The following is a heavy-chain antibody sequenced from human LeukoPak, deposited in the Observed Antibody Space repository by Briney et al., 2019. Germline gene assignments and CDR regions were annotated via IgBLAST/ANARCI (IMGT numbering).Heavy chain of an antibody. CDR1: GYSISSGCY. J-gene: IGHJ6*03. CDR2: IFHSGTT. V-gene: IGHV4-38-2*02. D-gene: IGHD6-13*01. CDR3: AKSIASAGTSSCYYMDV. Sequence: SETLSLTCTVSGYSISSGCYWGWIRQPPGKGLEWIRSIFHSGTTYYNPSLKSRVTISVDTSKNQFSLRLSSVTAADTAVYFCAKSIASAGTSSCYYMDVWGTGTTVTVSS.